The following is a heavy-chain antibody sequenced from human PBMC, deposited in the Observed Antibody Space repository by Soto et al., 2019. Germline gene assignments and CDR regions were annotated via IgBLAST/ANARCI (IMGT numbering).Heavy chain of an antibody. CDR1: GFTFSTFW. Sequence: PGGSLRLSCGASGFTFSTFWMSWVRQAPGKGLEWVANIKPDGSETNYVDSVKGRFTISRDNSKNSLYLQVSNLRAEDTAVYHCVVGGHIDYFGQGTLVTVSS. J-gene: IGHJ4*02. V-gene: IGHV3-7*03. CDR2: IKPDGSET. D-gene: IGHD2-15*01. CDR3: VVGGHIDY.